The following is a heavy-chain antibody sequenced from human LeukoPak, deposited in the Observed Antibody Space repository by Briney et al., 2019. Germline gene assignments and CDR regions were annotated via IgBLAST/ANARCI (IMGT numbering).Heavy chain of an antibody. V-gene: IGHV4-30-4*01. CDR2: IYYSGST. Sequence: PSQTLSLTCTVSGGSISSGDYYWSWIRQPPGKGLEWIGYIYYSGSTYYNPSLKSRVTISVDTSKNQFSLKLSSVTAADTAVYYCARVKARYLQFDWLPPYYFDYWGQGTLVTVSS. D-gene: IGHD3-9*01. CDR1: GGSISSGDYY. CDR3: ARVKARYLQFDWLPPYYFDY. J-gene: IGHJ4*02.